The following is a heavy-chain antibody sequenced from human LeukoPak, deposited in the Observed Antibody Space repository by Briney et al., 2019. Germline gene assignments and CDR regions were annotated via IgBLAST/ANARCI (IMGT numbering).Heavy chain of an antibody. CDR1: GGSFSGYY. Sequence: KTSETLALTCAVYGGSFSGYYWRWIRQPPGKGLEWMGEINHSGSTNYNPSLKSRVTISVDTSKNQFSLKLSSVTAADTAVYYCARGTYYYDSSGSPGLDYWGQGTLVTVSS. V-gene: IGHV4-34*01. J-gene: IGHJ4*02. D-gene: IGHD3-22*01. CDR2: INHSGST. CDR3: ARGTYYYDSSGSPGLDY.